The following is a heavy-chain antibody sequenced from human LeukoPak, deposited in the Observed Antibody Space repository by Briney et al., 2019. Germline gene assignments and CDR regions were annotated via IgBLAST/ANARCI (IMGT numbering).Heavy chain of an antibody. Sequence: GGSLRLSCAASEFTFSSYSMNWVRQPPGKGLEWVSSITGSSGTTYDADSVRGRFTISRDVSKNTLYLQMNGLRAEDTATYYCAKGTAATPLYYFDYWGQGVLVTVSS. CDR2: ITGSSGTT. J-gene: IGHJ4*02. CDR3: AKGTAATPLYYFDY. D-gene: IGHD2-21*02. V-gene: IGHV3-23*01. CDR1: EFTFSSYS.